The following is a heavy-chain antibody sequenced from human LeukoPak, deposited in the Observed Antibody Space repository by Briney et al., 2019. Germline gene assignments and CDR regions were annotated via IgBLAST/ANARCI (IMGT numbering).Heavy chain of an antibody. CDR1: GFTFSSHW. Sequence: GGPLRLSCAASGFTFSSHWMSWVRQAPGKGLEWVANIKSDGSTKYYVDSVKGRFTISRDNAESSLYLQMNSLRAEDTAVYYCARIGSASTNWFDPWGQGTLVTVSS. J-gene: IGHJ5*02. V-gene: IGHV3-7*03. CDR3: ARIGSASTNWFDP. D-gene: IGHD1-1*01. CDR2: IKSDGSTK.